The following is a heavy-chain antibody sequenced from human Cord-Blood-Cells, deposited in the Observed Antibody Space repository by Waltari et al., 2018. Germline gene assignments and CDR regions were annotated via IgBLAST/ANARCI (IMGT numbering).Heavy chain of an antibody. V-gene: IGHV4-34*01. CDR3: ARGRPLPQYCSSTSCYRGKRYYYYYMDV. CDR2: INHSGST. D-gene: IGHD2-2*02. Sequence: QVQLQQWGAGLLKPSETLSLTCAVYGGSFSGYYWSWIRQPPGKGLEWIGEINHSGSTNYNPSLKSRVTISVDTSKNQFSLKLSSVTAADTAVYYCARGRPLPQYCSSTSCYRGKRYYYYYMDVWGKGTTVTVSS. J-gene: IGHJ6*03. CDR1: GGSFSGYY.